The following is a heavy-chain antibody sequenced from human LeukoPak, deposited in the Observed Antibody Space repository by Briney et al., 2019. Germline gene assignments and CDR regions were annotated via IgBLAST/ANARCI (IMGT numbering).Heavy chain of an antibody. D-gene: IGHD6-6*01. Sequence: ASVKVSCKASGYTFTSYGISWVRQAPGQGLEWMGWINTNTGNPTYAQGFTGRFVFSLDTSVSTAYLQISSLKAEDTAVYYCARNLYSSSSGSRFDYWGQGTLVTVSS. V-gene: IGHV7-4-1*02. CDR3: ARNLYSSSSGSRFDY. J-gene: IGHJ4*02. CDR1: GYTFTSYG. CDR2: INTNTGNP.